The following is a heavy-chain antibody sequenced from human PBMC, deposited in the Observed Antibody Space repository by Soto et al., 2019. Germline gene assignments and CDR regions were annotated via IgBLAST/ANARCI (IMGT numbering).Heavy chain of an antibody. V-gene: IGHV3-23*01. D-gene: IGHD3-10*01. CDR1: GFTFSSSA. Sequence: EVQLLESGGGLVQPGGSLRLSCAASGFTFSSSAMSWVRQAPGKGLEWVSGMSGSGASTHYADSVKGRFTIARDNSQNTLYLQMNSLRAEDTAVYYCAKDQSGVGYYAPWGPGTLVTVSS. J-gene: IGHJ5*02. CDR2: MSGSGAST. CDR3: AKDQSGVGYYAP.